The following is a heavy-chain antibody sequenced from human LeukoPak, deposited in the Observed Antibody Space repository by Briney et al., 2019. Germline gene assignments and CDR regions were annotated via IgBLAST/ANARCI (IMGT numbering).Heavy chain of an antibody. CDR3: ARQGPLTTAVTTRTNPFDY. J-gene: IGHJ4*02. CDR1: GGSIGTYY. D-gene: IGHD4-11*01. V-gene: IGHV4-59*08. CDR2: IYYSGST. Sequence: SETLSLTCTVSGGSIGTYYWSWIRQPPGKGLEWIGYIYYSGSTNYNPSLKSRVTISVDTSKNQFSLKLNSVTAADTAVYYCARQGPLTTAVTTRTNPFDYWGQGTLVTVSS.